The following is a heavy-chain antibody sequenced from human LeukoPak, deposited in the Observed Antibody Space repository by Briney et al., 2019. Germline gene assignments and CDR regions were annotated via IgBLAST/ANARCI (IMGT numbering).Heavy chain of an antibody. CDR3: ARNIVVVVAATRELYFDY. Sequence: ASVKVSCKASGGTFSSYAISWVRQAPGQGLEWMGRIIPIFGTANYAQKFQGRVTITTDESTSTAYMELSSLRSEDTAVYYCARNIVVVVAATRELYFDYWGQGTLVTVSS. CDR2: IIPIFGTA. D-gene: IGHD2-15*01. J-gene: IGHJ4*02. CDR1: GGTFSSYA. V-gene: IGHV1-69*05.